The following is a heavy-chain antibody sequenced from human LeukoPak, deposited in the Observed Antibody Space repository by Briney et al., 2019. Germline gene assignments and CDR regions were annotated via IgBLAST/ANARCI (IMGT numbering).Heavy chain of an antibody. Sequence: GGSLRLSCAASGFTFSSYAMHWLRQAPGKGLEYVSAISSNGGSTYYANSVKGRFTISRDNSKNTLYLQMGSLRAEDMAVYYCASGLKSAQFDYWGQGTLVTVSS. CDR1: GFTFSSYA. CDR2: ISSNGGST. V-gene: IGHV3-64*01. CDR3: ASGLKSAQFDY. D-gene: IGHD6-25*01. J-gene: IGHJ4*02.